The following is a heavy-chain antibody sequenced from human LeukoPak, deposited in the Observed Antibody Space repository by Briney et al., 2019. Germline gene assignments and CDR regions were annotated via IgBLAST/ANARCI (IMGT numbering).Heavy chain of an antibody. V-gene: IGHV1-18*01. Sequence: GASAKVSCKASGYSFTTYGVNWVRQAPGQGLEWMGWISAYNGNTKYAQKFQGRVTMTTDTSTSTAYLELRSLRSDDTAVYYCARDSVAVRPGWFDPWGQGTLVTVSS. J-gene: IGHJ5*02. CDR1: GYSFTTYG. CDR2: ISAYNGNT. D-gene: IGHD6-6*01. CDR3: ARDSVAVRPGWFDP.